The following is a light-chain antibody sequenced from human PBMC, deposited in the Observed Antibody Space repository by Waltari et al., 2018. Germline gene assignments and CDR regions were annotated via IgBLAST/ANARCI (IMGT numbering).Light chain of an antibody. J-gene: IGLJ1*01. V-gene: IGLV2-23*01. CDR1: RNDIGSYNL. CDR3: CSYSDTSAFYV. Sequence: QSALTQPASVSGSPGQSITISCTGTRNDIGSYNLVSWYQQHPGKAPKVMIYEGSKRPSGVSHRSSGSKSGNTASLTISGLQAEDDADYYSCSYSDTSAFYVVGAGTKVTVL. CDR2: EGS.